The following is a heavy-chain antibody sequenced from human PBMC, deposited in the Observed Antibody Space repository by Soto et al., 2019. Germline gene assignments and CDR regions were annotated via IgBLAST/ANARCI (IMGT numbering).Heavy chain of an antibody. CDR1: GDNFNYYA. Sequence: QVLLVQSEAEVKKPGSSMRVSCTASGDNFNYYAFSWVREAPGQGLEWLGGLIPSFGTADYSQKFQGRVSITANESTKTVYMDNYSLNFNDTAVYYCTSGKGGFRFAEVVGGVNGMCVWGQGPTVTVSS. CDR2: LIPSFGTA. J-gene: IGHJ6*02. CDR3: TSGKGGFRFAEVVGGVNGMCV. V-gene: IGHV1-69*01. D-gene: IGHD1-26*01.